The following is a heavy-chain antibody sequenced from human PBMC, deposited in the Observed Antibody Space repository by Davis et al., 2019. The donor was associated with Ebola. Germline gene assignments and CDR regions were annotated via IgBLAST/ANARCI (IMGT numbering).Heavy chain of an antibody. V-gene: IGHV3-74*01. J-gene: IGHJ6*03. CDR3: ARAPTGGYYYYYYMDV. D-gene: IGHD3-16*01. CDR1: GFTFSSYW. CDR2: INSDGSST. Sequence: GESLKISCAASGFTFSSYWMHWVRQAPGKGLVWVSRINSDGSSTSYADSVKGRFTISRDNAKNTLYLQMNSLRAEDTAVYYCARAPTGGYYYYYYMDVWGKGTTVTVSS.